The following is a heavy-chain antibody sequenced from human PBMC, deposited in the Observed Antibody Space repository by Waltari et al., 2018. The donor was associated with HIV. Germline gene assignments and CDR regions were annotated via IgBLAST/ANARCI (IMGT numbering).Heavy chain of an antibody. CDR2: IYHSGST. V-gene: IGHV4-59*01. D-gene: IGHD6-13*01. CDR3: ARDGSSSWFRNWYFDL. CDR1: GGSISSYY. J-gene: IGHJ2*01. Sequence: QVQLQESGPGLEKPSETLSLTCTVSGGSISSYYWSWIRQPPGKGLEWIGYIYHSGSTNYNPSLKSRVTISVDTSKNQFSLKLSSVTAADTGVYYCARDGSSSWFRNWYFDLWGRGTLVTVSS.